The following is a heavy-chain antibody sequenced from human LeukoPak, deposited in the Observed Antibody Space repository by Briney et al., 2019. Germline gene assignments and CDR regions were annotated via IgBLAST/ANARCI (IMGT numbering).Heavy chain of an antibody. CDR1: GFPFINYW. CDR2: IYTDGSST. CDR3: ARGASNRFDY. J-gene: IGHJ4*02. V-gene: IGHV3-74*01. D-gene: IGHD1-26*01. Sequence: GGSLCLSCAASGFPFINYWMHWVRQGPGTGLVWVSRIYTDGSSTNYADSVKGRFTISRDNAKNTLYLQMNSLRGEDTAVYYCARGASNRFDYWGQGTLVTVSS.